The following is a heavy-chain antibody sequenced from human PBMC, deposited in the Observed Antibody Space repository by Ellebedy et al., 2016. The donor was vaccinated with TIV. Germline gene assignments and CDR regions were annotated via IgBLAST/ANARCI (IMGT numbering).Heavy chain of an antibody. V-gene: IGHV3-21*01. CDR2: ISSSSSYI. Sequence: GESLKISCAASGFTFSSYSMNWVRQAPGKGLEWVSSISSSSSYIYYADSVKGRFTISRDNAKNSLYLQMNSLRAEDTAVYYCARQSQKMATIPGDLGYWGQGTLVTFSS. CDR1: GFTFSSYS. D-gene: IGHD5-24*01. J-gene: IGHJ4*02. CDR3: ARQSQKMATIPGDLGY.